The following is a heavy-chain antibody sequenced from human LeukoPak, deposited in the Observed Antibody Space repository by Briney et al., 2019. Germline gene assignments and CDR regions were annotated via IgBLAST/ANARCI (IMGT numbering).Heavy chain of an antibody. CDR2: ISSSSSYI. J-gene: IGHJ4*02. Sequence: GGSLRLSCAASGFTFSSYSMNWVRQAPGKGLEWVSSISSSSSYIYYADSVKGRFTISRGNAKNSLYLQMNSLRAEDTAVYYCARDLTVPYKFDYWGQGTLVTVSS. D-gene: IGHD2-2*01. CDR3: ARDLTVPYKFDY. V-gene: IGHV3-21*01. CDR1: GFTFSSYS.